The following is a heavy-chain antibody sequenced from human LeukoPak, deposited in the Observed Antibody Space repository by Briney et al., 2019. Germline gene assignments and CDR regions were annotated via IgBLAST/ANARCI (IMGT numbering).Heavy chain of an antibody. D-gene: IGHD5-18*01. J-gene: IGHJ5*02. CDR2: ISYGNT. V-gene: IGHV4-59*01. CDR3: ARDKAHSYGRYFDP. CDR1: GGSISTYY. Sequence: SETLSLTCSVAGGSISTYYWNWIRQTPGKGLEWIGHISYGNTDYNPSLKSRVTISVDMSKNQFSLKLTSVTAADTAVYYCARDKAHSYGRYFDPWGQGALVIVSS.